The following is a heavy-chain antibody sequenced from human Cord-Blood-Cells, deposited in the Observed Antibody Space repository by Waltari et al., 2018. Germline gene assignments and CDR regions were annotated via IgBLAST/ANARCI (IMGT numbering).Heavy chain of an antibody. CDR3: AKGQATAMTFDH. D-gene: IGHD5-18*01. CDR2: IYSGGSK. J-gene: IGHJ4*02. CDR1: AFTFSCNA. V-gene: IGHV3-53*01. Sequence: EVQLVESGGGLIQPGGSLGRLWAASAFTFSCNALIWLRQAPVKGLEWVSVIYSGGSKYYADSVKGRFTSSRDNSKTTLYLQMNSLSAEDTDVYYCAKGQATAMTFDHWGQGTLVTVSS.